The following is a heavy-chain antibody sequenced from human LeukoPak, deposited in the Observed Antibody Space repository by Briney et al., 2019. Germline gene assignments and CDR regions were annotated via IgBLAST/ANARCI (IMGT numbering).Heavy chain of an antibody. V-gene: IGHV3-15*07. CDR3: ARAPLRTPTGSHDAFDI. Sequence: PGGSLRLSCAASGFTFSNAWMNWVRQAPGKGLEWVGRIKSKTDGGTTDYAAPVKGRFTISRDDSKNTLYLQMNSLKTEDTAVYYCARAPLRTPTGSHDAFDIWGQGTMVTVSS. CDR1: GFTFSNAW. CDR2: IKSKTDGGTT. J-gene: IGHJ3*02. D-gene: IGHD1-1*01.